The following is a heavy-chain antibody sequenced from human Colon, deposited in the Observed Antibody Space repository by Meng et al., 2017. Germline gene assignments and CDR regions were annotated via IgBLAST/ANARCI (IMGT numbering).Heavy chain of an antibody. CDR2: ISYDGSNK. Sequence: GGSLRLSCAASGFTFSNYAIHWVRQAPDKGLEWVAVISYDGSNKYYADSVKGRFTISRDSSKNTLYLQMNSLRAEDTAVYFCARDGSLSFGELDYFDYWGQGTPVTVSS. CDR3: ARDGSLSFGELDYFDY. V-gene: IGHV3-30*01. D-gene: IGHD3-10*01. CDR1: GFTFSNYA. J-gene: IGHJ4*02.